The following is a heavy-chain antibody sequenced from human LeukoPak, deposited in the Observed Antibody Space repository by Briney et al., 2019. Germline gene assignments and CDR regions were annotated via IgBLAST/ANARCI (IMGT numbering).Heavy chain of an antibody. D-gene: IGHD6-13*01. CDR3: ARSVAAAGTSGRENDY. J-gene: IGHJ4*02. CDR2: INPNSGGT. Sequence: ASVKVSCKASGYTFTGYYMHWVRQAPGQGLEWMGWINPNSGGTNYAQKFQGRVTMTRDTSISTAYMELSRLRSDDTAVYYWARSVAAAGTSGRENDYWGQGTLVTVSS. CDR1: GYTFTGYY. V-gene: IGHV1-2*02.